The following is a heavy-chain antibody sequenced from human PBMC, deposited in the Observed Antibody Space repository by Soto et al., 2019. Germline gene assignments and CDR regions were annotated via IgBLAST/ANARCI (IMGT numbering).Heavy chain of an antibody. J-gene: IGHJ4*02. D-gene: IGHD6-19*01. CDR1: GGSFSGYY. V-gene: IGHV4-34*01. Sequence: SETLSLTCAVYGGSFSGYYWSWIRQPPGKGLEWIGEINHSGSTNYNPSLKSRVTISVDTSKNQFSLKLSSVTAADTAVYYCARGLLAGIAVAGTGLDYWGQGTLVTLSS. CDR2: INHSGST. CDR3: ARGLLAGIAVAGTGLDY.